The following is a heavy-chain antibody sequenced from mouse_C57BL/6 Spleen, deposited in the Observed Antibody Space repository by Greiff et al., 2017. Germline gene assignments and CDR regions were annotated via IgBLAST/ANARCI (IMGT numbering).Heavy chain of an antibody. CDR1: GYSITSGYY. CDR2: ISYDGSN. D-gene: IGHD1-1*01. J-gene: IGHJ4*01. CDR3: ARTPHYYYGSSYYYAMDY. Sequence: EVQLQQSGPGLVKPSQSLSLTCSVTGYSITSGYYWNWIRQFPGNKLEWMGYISYDGSNNYNPSLKNRISITRDTSKNQFFLKLNSVTTEDTATYYCARTPHYYYGSSYYYAMDYWGQGTSVTVSS. V-gene: IGHV3-6*01.